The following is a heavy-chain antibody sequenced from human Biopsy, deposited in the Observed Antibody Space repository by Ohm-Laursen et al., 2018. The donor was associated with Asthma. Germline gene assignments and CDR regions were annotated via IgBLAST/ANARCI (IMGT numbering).Heavy chain of an antibody. V-gene: IGHV3-30*03. CDR2: VSSDGHDK. CDR1: GFIFSQCG. D-gene: IGHD3-22*01. CDR3: ARQSGQDFPDTSAFDI. J-gene: IGHJ3*02. Sequence: SLRLSCAAAGFIFSQCGMHWVRQGPGKGLEWVAFVSSDGHDKFYEDSVKGRFTISRDNSRNRLYLQINRLTVEDSALYFCARQSGQDFPDTSAFDIWGQGTKVAVSS.